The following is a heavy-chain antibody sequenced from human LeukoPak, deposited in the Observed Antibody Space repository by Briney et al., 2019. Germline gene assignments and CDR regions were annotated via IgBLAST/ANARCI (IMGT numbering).Heavy chain of an antibody. CDR2: IHYIGST. CDR3: ARTLAVAGTFDY. V-gene: IGHV4-59*08. J-gene: IGHJ4*02. D-gene: IGHD6-19*01. CDR1: GGSINDFY. Sequence: SETLSLTCTVSGGSINDFYWSWIRQPPGKGLEWIGYIHYIGSTTFNPSLQSRVTISLDTSKNQFSLKLNSVTAADTAVYYCARTLAVAGTFDYWGQGTLVTVSS.